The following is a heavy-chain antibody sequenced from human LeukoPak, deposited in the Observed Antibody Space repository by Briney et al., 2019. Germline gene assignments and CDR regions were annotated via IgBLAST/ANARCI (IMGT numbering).Heavy chain of an antibody. D-gene: IGHD3-10*01. V-gene: IGHV4-31*03. CDR2: IYYSGST. CDR1: GGSISSGGYY. CDR3: ARANPGSSYYYGMDV. J-gene: IGHJ6*02. Sequence: SQTLSLTCTVSGGSISSGGYYWSWIRQHPGKGLEWIGYIYYSGSTYYNPSLKSRVTISVDTSKNQFSLKLSSVTAADTAVYYCARANPGSSYYYGMDVWGQGTTVTVSS.